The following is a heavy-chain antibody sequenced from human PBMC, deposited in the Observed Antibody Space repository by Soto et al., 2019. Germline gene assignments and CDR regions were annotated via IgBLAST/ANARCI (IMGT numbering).Heavy chain of an antibody. CDR2: IRAKAFSGTT. Sequence: EVQLVESGGGLVQPGRSLTLSCAGSGFIFGDYALAWFRQSPEKGLEWVGFIRAKAFSGTTEYAASGEGRFTISREDSNSSVFLQMHGLESEDTAVYYCGREAGPITRLRGDVDVWGRWTTVTVSS. J-gene: IGHJ6*03. V-gene: IGHV3-49*03. CDR3: GREAGPITRLRGDVDV. CDR1: GFIFGDYA. D-gene: IGHD3-10*01.